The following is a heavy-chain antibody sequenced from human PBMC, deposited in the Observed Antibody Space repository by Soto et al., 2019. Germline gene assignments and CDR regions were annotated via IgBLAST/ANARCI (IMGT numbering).Heavy chain of an antibody. V-gene: IGHV1-24*01. J-gene: IGHJ5*02. Sequence: GASVKVSCKVSGYTLTELSVHWVRQAPGKGLEWMGGFDPEDGETIYAQKFQGRVTMTEDTSTDTAYMELSSLRSEDTAVYYCATIPINYYDSSGYPWGQGTLVTVSS. CDR3: ATIPINYYDSSGYP. CDR2: FDPEDGET. CDR1: GYTLTELS. D-gene: IGHD3-22*01.